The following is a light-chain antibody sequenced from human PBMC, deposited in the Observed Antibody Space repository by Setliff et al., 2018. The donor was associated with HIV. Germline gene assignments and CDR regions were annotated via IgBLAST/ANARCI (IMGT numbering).Light chain of an antibody. J-gene: IGLJ1*01. Sequence: QSALTQPASVSGSPGQSITISCLGTGSDIGAFDYVAWYQQVPDKAPKVILYDVSSRPSGVSNRFSGSKSGNTASLTISVLEAEDEADYFCSSYSRLNTPPFAFGAGTKVTVL. V-gene: IGLV2-14*03. CDR2: DVS. CDR1: GSDIGAFDY. CDR3: SSYSRLNTPPFA.